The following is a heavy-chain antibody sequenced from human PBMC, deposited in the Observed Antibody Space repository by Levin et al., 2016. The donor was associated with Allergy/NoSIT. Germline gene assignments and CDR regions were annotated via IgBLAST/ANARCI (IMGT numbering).Heavy chain of an antibody. Sequence: SETLSLTCTVSGGSISSGDYYWSWIRQPPGKGLEWIGYIYYSGSTYYNPSLKSRVTISVDTSKNQFSLKLSSVTAADTAVYYCARGQYQLLGHFDYWGQGTLVTVSS. CDR3: ARGQYQLLGHFDY. CDR1: GGSISSGDYY. CDR2: IYYSGST. V-gene: IGHV4-30-4*01. D-gene: IGHD2-2*01. J-gene: IGHJ4*02.